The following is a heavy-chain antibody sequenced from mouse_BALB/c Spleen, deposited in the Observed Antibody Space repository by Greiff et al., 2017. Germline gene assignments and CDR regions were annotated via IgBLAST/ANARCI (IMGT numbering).Heavy chain of an antibody. Sequence: QVQLQQSGAELARPGASVKLSCKASGYTFTSYWMQWVKQRPGQGLEWIGAIYPGDGDTRYTQKFKGKATLTADKSSSTAYMQLSSLASEDSAVYYCARKRGDYYAMDYWGQGTSVTVSS. CDR2: IYPGDGDT. CDR3: ARKRGDYYAMDY. J-gene: IGHJ4*01. CDR1: GYTFTSYW. V-gene: IGHV1-87*01.